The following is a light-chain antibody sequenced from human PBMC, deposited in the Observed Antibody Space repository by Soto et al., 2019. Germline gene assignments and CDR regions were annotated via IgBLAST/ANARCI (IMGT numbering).Light chain of an antibody. CDR2: AAS. V-gene: IGKV3-20*01. J-gene: IGKJ5*01. Sequence: EIVMTQSPATLSVSPGGRATLSCRASQSISDTLAWYQQKPGQAPRLLIYAASSRATGIPDRFSGSGSGTDFTLTIDGLEPEDFVVYYCQQYGYSPITFGQGTRLEIK. CDR3: QQYGYSPIT. CDR1: QSISDT.